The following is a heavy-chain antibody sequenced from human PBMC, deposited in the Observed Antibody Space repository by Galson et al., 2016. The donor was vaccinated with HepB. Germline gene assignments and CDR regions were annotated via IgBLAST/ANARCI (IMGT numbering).Heavy chain of an antibody. Sequence: SLRLSCAASGFTFSDSAMHWVRQASGKGLEWVGRIRSKSHNYATAYAASVKGRFTISRDDSKRMAFLQMNSLKTEDTAVYYCTRVGYRLWFGAPIKDYGMDVWGQGTTVTVSS. V-gene: IGHV3-73*01. CDR2: IRSKSHNYAT. J-gene: IGHJ6*02. CDR3: TRVGYRLWFGAPIKDYGMDV. CDR1: GFTFSDSA. D-gene: IGHD3-10*01.